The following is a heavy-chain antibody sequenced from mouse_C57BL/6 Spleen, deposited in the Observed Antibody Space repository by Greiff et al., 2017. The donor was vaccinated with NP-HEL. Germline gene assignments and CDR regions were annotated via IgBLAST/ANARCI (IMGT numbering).Heavy chain of an antibody. D-gene: IGHD1-1*01. Sequence: QVQLKQPGAELVKPGASVKLSCKASGYTFTSYWMHWVKQRPGRGLEWIGRIDPNSGGTKYNEKFKSKATLTVDKPSSTAYMQLSSLTSEDSAVYYCARDPHYYGSSYGYFDVWGTGTTVTVSS. CDR2: IDPNSGGT. CDR3: ARDPHYYGSSYGYFDV. V-gene: IGHV1-72*01. J-gene: IGHJ1*03. CDR1: GYTFTSYW.